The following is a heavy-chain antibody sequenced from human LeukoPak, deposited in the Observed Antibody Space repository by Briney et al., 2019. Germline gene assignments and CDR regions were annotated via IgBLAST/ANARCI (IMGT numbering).Heavy chain of an antibody. CDR3: ARARGDGYHDDYSEFDY. J-gene: IGHJ4*02. D-gene: IGHD5-24*01. CDR1: GGPISSYY. Sequence: SETLSLTCTVSGGPISSYYWSWIRQPPGRGLEWIGYIYYSGSTNYNPSLKSRVTISVDTSKNQFSLKLSSVTAADTAVYYCARARGDGYHDDYSEFDYWGQGTLVTVSS. CDR2: IYYSGST. V-gene: IGHV4-59*01.